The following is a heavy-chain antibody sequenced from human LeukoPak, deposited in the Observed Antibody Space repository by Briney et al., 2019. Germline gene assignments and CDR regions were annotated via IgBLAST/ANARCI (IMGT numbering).Heavy chain of an antibody. D-gene: IGHD3-16*01. V-gene: IGHV4-34*01. CDR2: INHSGST. J-gene: IGHJ4*02. CDR3: ARVTVSWGRPYYFDY. CDR1: GGSFSGYY. Sequence: ETLSLTCAVYGGSFSGYYWSWIRQPPGKGLEWIGEINHSGSTNYNPSLKSRVTISVDTSKNQFSLKLSSVTAADTAVYYCARVTVSWGRPYYFDYWGQGTLVTVSS.